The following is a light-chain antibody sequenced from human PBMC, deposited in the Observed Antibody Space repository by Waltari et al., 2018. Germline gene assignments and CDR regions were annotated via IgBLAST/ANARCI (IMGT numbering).Light chain of an antibody. J-gene: IGKJ3*01. CDR2: GAS. CDR3: QQYNNWPPT. CDR1: QRVSSN. Sequence: EIVMTHSPATLSVSPGEKAILSCRASQRVSSNLAWYQQKPGQAHRLLIYGASTRAPGIAGRFSGSGSGTEFTLTISSLQSEDFAVYFCQQYNNWPPTFGPGTKVDIK. V-gene: IGKV3-15*01.